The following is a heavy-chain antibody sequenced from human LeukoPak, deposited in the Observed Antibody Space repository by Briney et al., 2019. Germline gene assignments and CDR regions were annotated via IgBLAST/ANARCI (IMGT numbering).Heavy chain of an antibody. CDR2: INPSGGST. V-gene: IGHV1-46*01. D-gene: IGHD1-26*01. CDR3: AIIDVGAPDASDI. Sequence: GASVKVSCKASGYTFTSYYMHWVRQAPGQGLEWMGIINPSGGSTSYAQKFQGRVTMTRDTSTSTVYMELSSLRSEDTAVYYCAIIDVGAPDASDIWGQGTMVTVSS. CDR1: GYTFTSYY. J-gene: IGHJ3*02.